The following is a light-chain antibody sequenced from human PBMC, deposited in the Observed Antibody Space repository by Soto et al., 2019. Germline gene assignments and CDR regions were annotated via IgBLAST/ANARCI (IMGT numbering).Light chain of an antibody. CDR3: QQYGSARWT. Sequence: EIVLTQSPDTLSLFPGERATLSCRASQSVSSTYLAWYQQKPGQAPRPLISAASSRATGTPDRFSGSGSGTDFTLTISRLEPEDVAVYYCQQYGSARWTFGQGPKVDIK. V-gene: IGKV3-20*01. CDR1: QSVSSTY. CDR2: AAS. J-gene: IGKJ1*01.